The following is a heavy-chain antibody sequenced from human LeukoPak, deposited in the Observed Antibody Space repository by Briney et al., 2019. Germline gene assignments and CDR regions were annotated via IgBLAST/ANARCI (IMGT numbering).Heavy chain of an antibody. CDR3: ARVGDGYNYDFDY. CDR2: ISSSGSTI. J-gene: IGHJ4*02. V-gene: IGHV3-48*03. CDR1: GFTFSSYE. Sequence: GGSLRLSCAASGFTFSSYEMNWVRQAPGKGLEWVSYISSSGSTIYYADPVKGRFTISRDNAKNSLYLQMNSLRAEDTAVYYCARVGDGYNYDFDYWGQGTLVTVSS. D-gene: IGHD5-24*01.